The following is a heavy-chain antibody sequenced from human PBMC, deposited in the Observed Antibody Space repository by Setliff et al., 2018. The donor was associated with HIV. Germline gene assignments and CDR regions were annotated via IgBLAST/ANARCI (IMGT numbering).Heavy chain of an antibody. V-gene: IGHV1-8*01. Sequence: GASVKVSCKASGYDFKIYDINWVRQVAGQGLEWMGWINPGTGNTGYPQNFSGRVTMTRDTSTNTAYMELSSLTSDDTAVYFCARGSMSMVMFILVSAFDIWGQGTLVTVSS. J-gene: IGHJ3*02. CDR3: ARGSMSMVMFILVSAFDI. D-gene: IGHD2-21*01. CDR2: INPGTGNT. CDR1: GYDFKIYD.